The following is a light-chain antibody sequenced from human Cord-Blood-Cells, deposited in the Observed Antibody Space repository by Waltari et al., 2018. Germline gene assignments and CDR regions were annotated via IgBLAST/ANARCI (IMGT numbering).Light chain of an antibody. CDR1: QSLVHRNGYNY. CDR3: MQALQTPLT. Sequence: IVLTQSPLSLPVTPGEPASISCRSSQSLVHRNGYNYLDWYLQKPGQSPQLLIYLGSNLASGVPYRFSGSGSGTDFTLKISRVEAEDVGVYYCMQALQTPLTFGPGTKVDIK. V-gene: IGKV2-28*01. J-gene: IGKJ3*01. CDR2: LGS.